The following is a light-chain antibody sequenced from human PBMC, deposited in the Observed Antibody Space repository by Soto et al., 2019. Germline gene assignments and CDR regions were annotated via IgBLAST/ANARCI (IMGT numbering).Light chain of an antibody. Sequence: QSALTQPASVSGSLGQSISISCTGTSSDIGSYNLVSWYQQYPGKAPKLMILEVSERPSGVSNRFSGSKSGDTASLTISGLQAEDEADYYCRSYAGSGKVVFGGGTKLTVL. CDR2: EVS. V-gene: IGLV2-23*02. CDR1: SSDIGSYNL. J-gene: IGLJ3*02. CDR3: RSYAGSGKVV.